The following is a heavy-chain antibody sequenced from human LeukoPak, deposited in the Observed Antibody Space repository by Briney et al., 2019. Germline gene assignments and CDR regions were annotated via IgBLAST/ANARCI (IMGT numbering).Heavy chain of an antibody. D-gene: IGHD3-22*01. Sequence: PGRSLRLSCTASGFTFGDYAMSWFRQAPGKGLEWVGFIRSKAYGGTTEYAASVKGRFTISRDDSKSIAYLQMNSLKTEDTAVYYCTRGGYPSVASDAFDIWGQGTMVTVSS. CDR2: IRSKAYGGTT. CDR1: GFTFGDYA. CDR3: TRGGYPSVASDAFDI. V-gene: IGHV3-49*03. J-gene: IGHJ3*02.